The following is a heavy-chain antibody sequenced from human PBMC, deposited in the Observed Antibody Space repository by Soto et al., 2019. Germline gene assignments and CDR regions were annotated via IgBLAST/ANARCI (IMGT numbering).Heavy chain of an antibody. D-gene: IGHD6-19*01. CDR2: IKYSGST. Sequence: SETLSLTCTVSGGXISSYYWSWIRQPPGKRLEWIGYIKYSGSTSYNPSLKSRVTISVDTSKNQFSLKLNSVTAADTAVYYCARVSPSYSTGWYYFDYWGQGTLVTVSS. V-gene: IGHV4-59*01. CDR3: ARVSPSYSTGWYYFDY. J-gene: IGHJ4*02. CDR1: GGXISSYY.